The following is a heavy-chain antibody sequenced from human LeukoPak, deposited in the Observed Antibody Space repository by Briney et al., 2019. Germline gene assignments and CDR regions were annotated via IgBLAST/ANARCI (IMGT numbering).Heavy chain of an antibody. Sequence: GGSLRLSCTASGFTFGDYAMSWVRQAPGKGLEWVSILYSGGTTYYADSVKGRFTISRDNSKNTLYLQMNSLRAEDTAMYYCARVLLGFCSSTNCPDWFDPWGQGTLVTVSS. CDR2: LYSGGTT. V-gene: IGHV3-66*01. D-gene: IGHD2-2*01. CDR1: GFTFGDYA. CDR3: ARVLLGFCSSTNCPDWFDP. J-gene: IGHJ5*02.